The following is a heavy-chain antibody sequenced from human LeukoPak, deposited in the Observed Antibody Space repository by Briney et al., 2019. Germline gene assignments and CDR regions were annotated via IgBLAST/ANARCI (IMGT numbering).Heavy chain of an antibody. D-gene: IGHD5-24*01. CDR1: GFTFSDYS. CDR2: ISSSGSTI. V-gene: IGHV3-48*04. Sequence: GGSLRLSCAASGFTFSDYSMNWVRQAPGKGLEWVSYISSSGSTIYYADSVKGRFTISRDSAKNSLYLQMNSLRAEDTAVYYCAREIADGYNVWGQGTLVTVSS. CDR3: AREIADGYNV. J-gene: IGHJ4*02.